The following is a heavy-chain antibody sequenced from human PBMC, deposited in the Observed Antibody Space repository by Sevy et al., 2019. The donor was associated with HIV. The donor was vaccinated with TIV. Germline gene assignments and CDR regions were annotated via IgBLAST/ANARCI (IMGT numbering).Heavy chain of an antibody. CDR1: GFTFSDYY. V-gene: IGHV3-11*04. J-gene: IGHJ4*02. CDR2: ISSSGSTI. Sequence: GGSLRLSCAASGFTFSDYYMSWIRQAPGKGLEWVSYISSSGSTIYYADSVKGRFTISRDNAKNSLYLQMNSLRAEVTALYYCASGSYDSVWGSYRYTGAFDYWGQGTLVTVSS. CDR3: ASGSYDSVWGSYRYTGAFDY. D-gene: IGHD3-16*02.